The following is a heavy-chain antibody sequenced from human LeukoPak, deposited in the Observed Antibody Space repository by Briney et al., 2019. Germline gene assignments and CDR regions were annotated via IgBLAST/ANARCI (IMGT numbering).Heavy chain of an antibody. CDR3: ARDRSTMVRGYPFDY. CDR1: GFRFSSYA. J-gene: IGHJ4*02. CDR2: ISGSGVST. D-gene: IGHD3-10*01. V-gene: IGHV3-23*01. Sequence: PGGSLRLACAASGFRFSSYAMSWVRQAPGKGLEWVSAISGSGVSTYYADSVKGRFTVSRDNAKNSLYLQMNSLRAEDTAVYYCARDRSTMVRGYPFDYWGQGTLVTVSS.